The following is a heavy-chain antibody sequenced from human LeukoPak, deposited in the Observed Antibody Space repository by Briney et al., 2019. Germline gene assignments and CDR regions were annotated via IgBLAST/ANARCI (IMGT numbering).Heavy chain of an antibody. V-gene: IGHV4-34*01. CDR3: ARVYNSAFDI. D-gene: IGHD1-1*01. CDR2: INHSGST. CDR1: GGSFSGYY. Sequence: PSETLSLTCAVYGGSFSGYYWSWIRQPPGKGLEWIGEINHSGSTNYNPSLKSRVTISVDTSKNQFSLKLSSVTAADTAVYYCARVYNSAFDIWGQGTMVTVSS. J-gene: IGHJ3*02.